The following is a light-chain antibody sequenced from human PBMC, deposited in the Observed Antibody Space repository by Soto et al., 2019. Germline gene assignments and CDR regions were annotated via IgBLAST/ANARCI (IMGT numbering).Light chain of an antibody. CDR2: DAS. Sequence: EIVLTQSPATLSLSPGERATLSCRASQSVSSYLAWYQQKPGQAPRLLIYDASNRATGIPARFSGSGSGTDFTLTISSLQPDDFATYYCQHYNSYSEAFGQGTKVDNK. J-gene: IGKJ1*01. CDR1: QSVSSY. V-gene: IGKV3-11*01. CDR3: QHYNSYSEA.